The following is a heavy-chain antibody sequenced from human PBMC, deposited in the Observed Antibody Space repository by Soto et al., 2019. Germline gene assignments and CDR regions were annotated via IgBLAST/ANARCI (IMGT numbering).Heavy chain of an antibody. CDR2: IYYSGST. CDR1: GGSISSGDYY. D-gene: IGHD3-22*01. V-gene: IGHV4-30-4*01. CDR3: ARSYFYDSSGYFDS. J-gene: IGHJ4*02. Sequence: QVQLQESGPGLVKPSQTLSLTCTLSGGSISSGDYYWSWIRQPPGKGLEWIGYIYYSGSTYYKPSLKSRITTSVDTSKNQFSLKLSSVTVAVTAVYYCARSYFYDSSGYFDSWGQGTLVTVSS.